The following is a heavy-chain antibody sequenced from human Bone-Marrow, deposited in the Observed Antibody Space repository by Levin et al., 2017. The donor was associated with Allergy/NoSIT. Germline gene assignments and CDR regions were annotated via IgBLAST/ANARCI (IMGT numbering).Heavy chain of an antibody. D-gene: IGHD6-6*01. CDR2: ISPYNGNT. V-gene: IGHV1-18*01. CDR3: ARDYKYSSSSGFGY. Sequence: ASVKVSCKASGYTFASYGINWVRQAPGQGLEWMGWISPYNGNTNYAQKFQGRVTMTTEKSTSTVYMDLRSLRSDETAIYYCARDYKYSSSSGFGYWGQGTLVTVSS. J-gene: IGHJ4*02. CDR1: GYTFASYG.